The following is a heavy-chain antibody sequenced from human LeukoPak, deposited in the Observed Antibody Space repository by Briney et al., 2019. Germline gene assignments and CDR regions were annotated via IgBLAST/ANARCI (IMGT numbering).Heavy chain of an antibody. D-gene: IGHD3-16*02. CDR1: GYTFTIYY. CDR2: INPNSGAT. J-gene: IGHJ1*01. Sequence: ASAKVSCKASGYTFTIYYMHWVRQAPGQGLEWVGWINPNSGATNYAQKFQGRVTMTRDTSITTAYMELSRLRSDDTAVYYCARGLSAEYFQHWGQGTLVTVSS. CDR3: ARGLSAEYFQH. V-gene: IGHV1-2*02.